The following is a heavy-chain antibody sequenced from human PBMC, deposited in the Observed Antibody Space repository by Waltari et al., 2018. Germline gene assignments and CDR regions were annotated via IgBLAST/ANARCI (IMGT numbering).Heavy chain of an antibody. CDR3: ASDRGRGLYLDS. CDR1: GDSVSNPYC. V-gene: IGHV4-4*02. Sequence: QVQLQESGPGLVEPSGTLSPTCAVSGDSVSNPYCWSWVRQPPGKGLEWIGQVHHSGKPNYNPSFESRVTMSRDTANNEISLKLTSATAADTAVYYCASDRGRGLYLDSWGPGTLVTVSP. CDR2: VHHSGKP. D-gene: IGHD2-15*01. J-gene: IGHJ4*02.